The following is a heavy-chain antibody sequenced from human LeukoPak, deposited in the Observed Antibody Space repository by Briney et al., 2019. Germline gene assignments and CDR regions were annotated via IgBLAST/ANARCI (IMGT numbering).Heavy chain of an antibody. Sequence: SETLSLTCNVSGGSISSSTYYWGWIRQPPGKGLEWIGNIYYSGSTYYNPSLKSRLTISVDTSKGQFSLRLSSVTAADTGLYYCTRGSYDVLTGYSTLGEYWGQGALVTVSS. D-gene: IGHD3-9*01. CDR1: GGSISSSTYY. J-gene: IGHJ4*02. CDR2: IYYSGST. CDR3: TRGSYDVLTGYSTLGEY. V-gene: IGHV4-39*01.